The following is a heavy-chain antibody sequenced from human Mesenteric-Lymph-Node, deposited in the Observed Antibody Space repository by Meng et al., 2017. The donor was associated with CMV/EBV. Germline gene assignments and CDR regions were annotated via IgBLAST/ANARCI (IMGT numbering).Heavy chain of an antibody. CDR2: IIPILGIA. J-gene: IGHJ5*02. V-gene: IGHV1-69*02. CDR3: ARVPQRITIFGVVIPGYNWFDP. D-gene: IGHD3-3*01. CDR1: GGTFSSYT. Sequence: SVKVSCKASGGTFSSYTISWVRQAPGQGLEWMGRIIPILGIANYAQKFQGRVTITADKSTSTAYMELSSLRSEDTAVYYCARVPQRITIFGVVIPGYNWFDPWGQGTLVTVSS.